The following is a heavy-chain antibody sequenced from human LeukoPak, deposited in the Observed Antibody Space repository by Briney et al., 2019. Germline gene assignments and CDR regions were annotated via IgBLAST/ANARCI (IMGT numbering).Heavy chain of an antibody. V-gene: IGHV4-59*01. CDR3: ARVTWGSGEAL. D-gene: IGHD6-19*01. CDR2: IYYSVST. CDR1: GGSISIYY. Sequence: SETLSLTCTVSGGSISIYYWSWIRQPPGKGLEWIGYIYYSVSTNYNPSLKSRVTISVDTSKNQFSLKLSSVTAADTAVYYCARVTWGSGEALWGQGTLVTVSS. J-gene: IGHJ4*02.